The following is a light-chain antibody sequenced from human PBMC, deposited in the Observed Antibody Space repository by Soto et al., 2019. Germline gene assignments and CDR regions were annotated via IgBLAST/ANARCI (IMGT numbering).Light chain of an antibody. CDR3: ISFTRSSTLV. Sequence: QSVLTQPASVSGSPGQSITISCTGTSSDIGAYNYVSWYQQHPGKAPRLIIFEVSDRPSGVSNRFSGSKSGNTASLTISGRQAEDEADYYCISFTRSSTLVFGDGTKLTVL. CDR1: SSDIGAYNY. V-gene: IGLV2-14*01. J-gene: IGLJ1*01. CDR2: EVS.